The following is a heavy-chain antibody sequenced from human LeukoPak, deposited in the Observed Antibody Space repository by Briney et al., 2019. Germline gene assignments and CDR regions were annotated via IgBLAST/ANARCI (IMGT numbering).Heavy chain of an antibody. CDR1: GFSFSRYR. J-gene: IGHJ4*02. D-gene: IGHD6-13*01. Sequence: GGSLRLFFAASGFSFSRYRVNWVRQAPGKGLEWVSSISSNGDYIYYGDSVKGRLTMSRDNAKNSLYLQLSSLRAEDTAVYYCARAREPNSGSWFPHSWGQGTLVTVSS. CDR3: ARAREPNSGSWFPHS. CDR2: ISSNGDYI. V-gene: IGHV3-21*01.